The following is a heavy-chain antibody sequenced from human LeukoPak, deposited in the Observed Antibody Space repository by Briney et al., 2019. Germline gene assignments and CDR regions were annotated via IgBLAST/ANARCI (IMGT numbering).Heavy chain of an antibody. CDR2: ISDSGSTI. J-gene: IGHJ4*02. Sequence: SXRLSCAASEFVFSDYYMSWIRQAPGKGLEWVSYISDSGSTIYYADSVKGRFTISRDNVKNSLYLQMNGLRAEDTAVYYCAREMEGDYGSGTFFDLWGQGNMVTVSS. D-gene: IGHD3-10*01. CDR1: EFVFSDYY. V-gene: IGHV3-11*01. CDR3: AREMEGDYGSGTFFDL.